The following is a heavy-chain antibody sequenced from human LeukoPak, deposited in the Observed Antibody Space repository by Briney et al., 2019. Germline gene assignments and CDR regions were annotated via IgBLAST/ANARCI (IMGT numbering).Heavy chain of an antibody. CDR2: ISGSSFST. CDR3: ARRGDLSGYASDIRHDAFDI. CDR1: GFTFSTYA. Sequence: GGSLRLSCAASGFTFSTYAMSWVRQAPGKGLEWVSLISGSSFSTNYADSVKGRFTISRDDSKNMLYLQMNSLRAEDTAVYYCARRGDLSGYASDIRHDAFDIWGRGTVVTVSS. J-gene: IGHJ3*02. V-gene: IGHV3-23*01. D-gene: IGHD3-22*01.